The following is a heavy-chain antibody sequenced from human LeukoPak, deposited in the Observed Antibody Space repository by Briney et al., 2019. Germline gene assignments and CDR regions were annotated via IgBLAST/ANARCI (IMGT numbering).Heavy chain of an antibody. D-gene: IGHD3-9*01. CDR2: INQSGST. V-gene: IGHV4-34*01. CDR1: GGSVSGYY. CDR3: ARVRVIDWGSSYFDY. Sequence: PSETLSLTCAVYGGSVSGYYWSWIRQPPGKGLEWSGEINQSGSTNYNPSLKSRVTISVDTSKNQFSLKLSSVTAADTAVYFCARVRVIDWGSSYFDYWGQGNLVTVSS. J-gene: IGHJ4*02.